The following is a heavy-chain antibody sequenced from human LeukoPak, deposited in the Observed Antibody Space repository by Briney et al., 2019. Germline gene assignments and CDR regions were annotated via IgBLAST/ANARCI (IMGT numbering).Heavy chain of an antibody. J-gene: IGHJ6*03. D-gene: IGHD6-6*01. CDR1: GGSFTGHY. V-gene: IGHV4-59*11. Sequence: SETLSLTCDVSGGSFTGHYWSWIRQPPGKGLEWIGYIYYSGSTNYNPSLKSRVTISVDTSKNQFSLKLSSVTAADTAVYYCARSRGGSIAARPGSGKNYYYYMDVWGKGTTVTVSS. CDR2: IYYSGST. CDR3: ARSRGGSIAARPGSGKNYYYYMDV.